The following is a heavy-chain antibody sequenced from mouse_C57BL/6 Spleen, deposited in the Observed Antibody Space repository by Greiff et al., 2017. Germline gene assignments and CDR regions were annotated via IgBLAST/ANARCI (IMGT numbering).Heavy chain of an antibody. Sequence: EVKVEESGPGLVKPSQSLSLTCSVTGYSITSGYYWNWIRQFPGNKLEWMGYISYDGSNNYNPSLKNRISITRDTSKNQFFLKLNSVTTEDTATYYCAREGYGPTSFAYWGQGTLVTVSA. V-gene: IGHV3-6*01. D-gene: IGHD2-10*02. J-gene: IGHJ3*01. CDR2: ISYDGSN. CDR1: GYSITSGYY. CDR3: AREGYGPTSFAY.